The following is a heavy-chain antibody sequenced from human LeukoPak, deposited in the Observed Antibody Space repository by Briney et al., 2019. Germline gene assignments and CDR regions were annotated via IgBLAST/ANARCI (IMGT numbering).Heavy chain of an antibody. Sequence: GGSLRLSRAASGFTFSNYAMTWVRQAPGKGLEWVSGITGSGVGTHYADSVKGRFTISRDNSKNTLYMQMNILRAEDTAVYYCAKNLPPTYYYDSSGYSVVDYWGQGTLVTVSS. CDR3: AKNLPPTYYYDSSGYSVVDY. D-gene: IGHD3-22*01. CDR1: GFTFSNYA. J-gene: IGHJ4*02. CDR2: ITGSGVGT. V-gene: IGHV3-23*01.